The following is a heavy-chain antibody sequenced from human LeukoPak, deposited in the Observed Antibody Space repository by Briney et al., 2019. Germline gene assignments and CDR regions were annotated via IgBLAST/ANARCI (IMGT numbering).Heavy chain of an antibody. V-gene: IGHV1-2*02. J-gene: IGHJ4*02. CDR1: GYTFTSYD. D-gene: IGHD3-9*01. CDR3: ARDYFYDILTYYFDY. CDR2: INPNSGGT. Sequence: ASVKVSCTASGYTFTSYDVNWVRQAPGQGLEWMGWINPNSGGTNYAQKFQGRVTMTRDTSISTAYMELSRLRSDDTAVYYCARDYFYDILTYYFDYWGQGTLVTVSS.